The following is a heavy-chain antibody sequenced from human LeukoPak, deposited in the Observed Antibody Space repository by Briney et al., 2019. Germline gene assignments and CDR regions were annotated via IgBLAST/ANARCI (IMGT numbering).Heavy chain of an antibody. Sequence: PSETLSLTCTVSGGSISSYYWSWIRQPPGKGLEWIGYIYYSGSTNYNPSLKSRVTISVDASKNQFSLRLSSVTAADTAVYYCASGSYSFYYMDVWGKGTTVTISS. CDR1: GGSISSYY. CDR2: IYYSGST. J-gene: IGHJ6*03. CDR3: ASGSYSFYYMDV. D-gene: IGHD1-26*01. V-gene: IGHV4-59*01.